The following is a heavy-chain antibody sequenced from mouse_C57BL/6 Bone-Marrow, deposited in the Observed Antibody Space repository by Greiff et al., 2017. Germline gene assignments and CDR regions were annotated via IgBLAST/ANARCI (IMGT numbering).Heavy chain of an antibody. CDR3: ARSYCCVSSFWFAY. D-gene: IGHD1-1*01. J-gene: IGHJ3*01. CDR1: GYTFTSYG. Sequence: VQLQQSGAELARPGASVKLSCKASGYTFTSYGISWVKQRTGQGLEWIGEIYPRSGNTYYNEKFKGKATLTADKSSSTAYMELRSLTSEDSAFYFCARSYCCVSSFWFAYWGQGTLVTVAA. V-gene: IGHV1-81*01. CDR2: IYPRSGNT.